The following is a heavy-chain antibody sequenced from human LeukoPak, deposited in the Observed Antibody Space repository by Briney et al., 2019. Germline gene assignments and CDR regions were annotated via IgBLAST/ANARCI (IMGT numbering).Heavy chain of an antibody. CDR1: NFTFRSYA. V-gene: IGHV3-23*01. CDR3: AKGDCSSTSCYTGD. J-gene: IGHJ4*02. CDR2: ISGSAGST. D-gene: IGHD2-2*02. Sequence: GGSLRLSCAASNFTFRSYAMSWLRQAPGKGLEWVSTISGSAGSTYYADSVKGRFAISRDNSKNTLYLQMNSLRAEDTAVYYCAKGDCSSTSCYTGDWGQGTLVTVSS.